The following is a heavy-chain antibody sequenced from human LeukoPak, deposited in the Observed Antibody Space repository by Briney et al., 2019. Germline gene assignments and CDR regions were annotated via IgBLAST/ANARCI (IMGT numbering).Heavy chain of an antibody. V-gene: IGHV3-15*04. J-gene: IGHJ4*02. CDR1: GFSFSDAW. CDR2: IESKTDGGTT. Sequence: PGGSHRLSCAASGFSFSDAWMSWVRQIPGKGLEWVGRIESKTDGGTTDYAAPVKGRFTISRDDSTNTLYLQMNSLKSEDAAVYYCTTYGSGRKFDYWGQGILVTVSS. CDR3: TTYGSGRKFDY. D-gene: IGHD3-10*01.